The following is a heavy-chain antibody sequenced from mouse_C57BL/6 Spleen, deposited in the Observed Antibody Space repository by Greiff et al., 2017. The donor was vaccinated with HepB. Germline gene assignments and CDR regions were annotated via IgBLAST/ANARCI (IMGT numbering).Heavy chain of an antibody. CDR2: ISYDGSN. CDR3: AREDGKNWYFDV. CDR1: GYSITSGYY. V-gene: IGHV3-6*01. Sequence: EVKLVESGPGLVKPSQSLSLTCSVPGYSITSGYYWNWIRQFPGNKLEWMGYISYDGSNNYNPSLKNRISITRDTSKNQFFLKLNSVTTEDTATYYCAREDGKNWYFDVWGTGTTVTVSS. D-gene: IGHD2-1*01. J-gene: IGHJ1*03.